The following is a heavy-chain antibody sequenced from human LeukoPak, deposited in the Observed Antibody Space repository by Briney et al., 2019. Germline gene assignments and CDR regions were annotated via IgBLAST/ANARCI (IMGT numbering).Heavy chain of an antibody. D-gene: IGHD2-2*01. CDR2: ISSSSSTI. CDR1: GFTFSSYS. V-gene: IGHV3-48*01. J-gene: IGHJ5*02. Sequence: GGSLRLSCAASGFTFSSYSMNWVRQAPGKGLEWVSYISSSSSTIYYADSVKGRFTISRDNAKNSLYLQMNSLRAEDTAVYYCTSGGGQLSSTSSWGQGTLVTISS. CDR3: TSGGGQLSSTSS.